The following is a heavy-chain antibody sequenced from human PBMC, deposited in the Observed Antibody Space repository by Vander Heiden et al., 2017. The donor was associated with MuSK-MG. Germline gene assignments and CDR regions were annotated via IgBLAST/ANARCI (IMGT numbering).Heavy chain of an antibody. V-gene: IGHV3-23*01. CDR2: ISGSGTNT. CDR3: AKGDHDSSGYFPPSFDY. Sequence: EVQLLESGGGLVQPGGSLRPSCAASGFTFSIYAMSGVRQDPGKGLEWVSLISGSGTNTYYADSVKGRFNISRDNSKNTLYLQMNSLRVEDTAIYYCAKGDHDSSGYFPPSFDYWGQGTLVTVSS. D-gene: IGHD3-22*01. CDR1: GFTFSIYA. J-gene: IGHJ4*02.